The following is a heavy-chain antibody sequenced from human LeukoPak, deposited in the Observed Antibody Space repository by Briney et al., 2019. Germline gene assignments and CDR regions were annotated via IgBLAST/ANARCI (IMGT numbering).Heavy chain of an antibody. CDR2: ISAYNGNT. V-gene: IGHV1-18*01. J-gene: IGHJ4*02. CDR1: GYTFTSYG. CDR3: ARDFWRYSDFWSGYWSH. Sequence: ASVKVSCKASGYTFTSYGISWVRQAPGQGLEWMGWISAYNGNTNYAQKLQGRVTMTTDTSTSTAYMELRSLRSDDTAVYYCARDFWRYSDFWSGYWSHWGQGTLVTVSS. D-gene: IGHD3-3*01.